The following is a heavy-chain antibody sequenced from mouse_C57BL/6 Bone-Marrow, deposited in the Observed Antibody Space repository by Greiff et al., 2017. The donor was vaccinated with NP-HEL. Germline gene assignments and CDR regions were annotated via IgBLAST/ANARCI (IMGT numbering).Heavy chain of an antibody. V-gene: IGHV5-6*01. CDR2: ISSGGSYT. Sequence: EVQLVESGGDLVKPGGSLKLSCAASGFTFSSSGMSWVRQTPDKRLEWVATISSGGSYTYYPDSVKGRFTISRDNSQNHLYLQMSSLKSEDTAMYYCGRLVDGYYPFFDYWGQGTTLTVSS. D-gene: IGHD2-3*01. CDR3: GRLVDGYYPFFDY. CDR1: GFTFSSSG. J-gene: IGHJ2*01.